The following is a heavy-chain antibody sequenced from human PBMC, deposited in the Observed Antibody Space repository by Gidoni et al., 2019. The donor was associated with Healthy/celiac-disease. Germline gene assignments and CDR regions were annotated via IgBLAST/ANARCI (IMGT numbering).Heavy chain of an antibody. CDR2: IIPIFGTA. D-gene: IGHD4-17*01. CDR3: ARARTPNDYGDYEDAFDI. J-gene: IGHJ3*02. V-gene: IGHV1-69*01. Sequence: QVQLVQSGAEVTKPGSSVKVSCKASGGTFSSYAISWVRQAPGQGLEWMGGIIPIFGTANYAQKFQGRVTITADESTSTAYMELSSLRSEDTAVYYCARARTPNDYGDYEDAFDIWGQGTMVTVSS. CDR1: GGTFSSYA.